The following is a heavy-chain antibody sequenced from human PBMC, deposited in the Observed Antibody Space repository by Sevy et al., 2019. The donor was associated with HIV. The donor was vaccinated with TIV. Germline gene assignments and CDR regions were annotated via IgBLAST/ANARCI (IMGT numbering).Heavy chain of an antibody. V-gene: IGHV4-30-2*02. CDR2: IHHAGST. CDR1: GGSITSTDFS. D-gene: IGHD1-20*01. CDR3: ARSRMITGTFDY. Sequence: SETLSLTCAVSGGSITSTDFSCSWIRQAPGRGLEWIGFIHHAGSTYYNPSFQSRVTISVDRPRNEFSLKLSSVTAADTAVYYCARSRMITGTFDYWGQGTLVTVSS. J-gene: IGHJ4*02.